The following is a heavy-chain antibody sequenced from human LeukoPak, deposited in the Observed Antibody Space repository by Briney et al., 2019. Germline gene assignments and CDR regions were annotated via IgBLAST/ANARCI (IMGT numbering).Heavy chain of an antibody. CDR1: GGSFSGYY. D-gene: IGHD4-17*01. Sequence: SETLSLTCAVYGGSFSGYYWSWIRQPPGKGLEWIGEINHSGSTNYNPSLKSRVTISVDTSKNQFSLRLSSVTAADTAVYYCARVLSLDYGDFYFDYWGQGTPVTVSS. CDR2: INHSGST. CDR3: ARVLSLDYGDFYFDY. V-gene: IGHV4-34*01. J-gene: IGHJ4*02.